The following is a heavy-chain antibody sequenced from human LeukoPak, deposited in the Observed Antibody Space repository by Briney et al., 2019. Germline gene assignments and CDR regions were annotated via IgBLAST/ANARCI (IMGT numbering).Heavy chain of an antibody. CDR2: IYYSGFT. D-gene: IGHD2-2*01. V-gene: IGHV4-39*07. Sequence: PSETLSLTCTVSGGSFNSDNYYWGWIRQPPGKGLEWIGTIYYSGFTYYNPSLNSRVTISVDTSQNQFSLKLSSVTAADTAVYYCARDPHCSSTNCPFDFWGQGTLVIVSS. CDR3: ARDPHCSSTNCPFDF. CDR1: GGSFNSDNYY. J-gene: IGHJ4*02.